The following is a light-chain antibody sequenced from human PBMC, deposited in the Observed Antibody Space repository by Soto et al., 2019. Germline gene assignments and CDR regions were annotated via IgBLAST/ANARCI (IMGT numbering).Light chain of an antibody. J-gene: IGKJ5*01. CDR1: QSVSSK. CDR3: QQYNNWPPIT. Sequence: ETVMTQSPATLSVSPGERATLACRSSQSVSSKLAWYQQKPGQAPRLLIYGASTRATGIPARFSGSGSGTEFTLTISSLQSEDFAVYYCQQYNNWPPITFGQGTRLEIK. V-gene: IGKV3D-15*01. CDR2: GAS.